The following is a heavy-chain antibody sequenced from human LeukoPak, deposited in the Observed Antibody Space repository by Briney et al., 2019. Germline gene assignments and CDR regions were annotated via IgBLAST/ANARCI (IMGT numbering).Heavy chain of an antibody. Sequence: ASVKVSCKASGYTFTSYYMHWVRQAPGQGLEWMGIINPSGGSTSYAQKFQGRVTMTRDTSTSTVYMELSSLRSEDTAVYCCARSIEGAARPLPFDYWGQGTLVTVSS. J-gene: IGHJ4*02. CDR1: GYTFTSYY. D-gene: IGHD6-6*01. V-gene: IGHV1-46*01. CDR3: ARSIEGAARPLPFDY. CDR2: INPSGGST.